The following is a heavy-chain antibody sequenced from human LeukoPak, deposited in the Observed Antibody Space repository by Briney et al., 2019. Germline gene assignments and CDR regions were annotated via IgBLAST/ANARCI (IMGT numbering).Heavy chain of an antibody. Sequence: ASVKVSCKASGYSFTAYSLHWMRLAPGQGLEWVGRINPNNGDTSYAQKFQGRVTMARDTSISTAYMELNSLTSDDTAVYYCARTMAAVGTDAFDIWGQGTLVTVSP. CDR1: GYSFTAYS. D-gene: IGHD6-13*01. CDR2: INPNNGDT. J-gene: IGHJ3*02. CDR3: ARTMAAVGTDAFDI. V-gene: IGHV1-2*06.